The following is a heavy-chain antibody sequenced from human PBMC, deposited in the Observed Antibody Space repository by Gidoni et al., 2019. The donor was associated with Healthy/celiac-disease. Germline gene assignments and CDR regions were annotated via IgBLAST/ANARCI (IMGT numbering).Heavy chain of an antibody. CDR1: GSTFSSYA. D-gene: IGHD6-19*01. CDR3: ARDWGPAAVARNYYYYGMDV. CDR2: ISYDGSNK. V-gene: IGHV3-30-3*01. J-gene: IGHJ6*02. Sequence: QVQLVGSGGGVVQPGRSLRLSCAASGSTFSSYAMHWVRQAPGKGLEGVAVISYDGSNKYYADSVKGRFTISRDNSKNTLYLQMNSLRAEDTAVYYCARDWGPAAVARNYYYYGMDVWGQGTTVTVSS.